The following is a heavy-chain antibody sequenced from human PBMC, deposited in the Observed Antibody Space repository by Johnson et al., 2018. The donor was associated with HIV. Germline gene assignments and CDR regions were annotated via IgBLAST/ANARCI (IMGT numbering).Heavy chain of an antibody. CDR2: ISSNGAST. J-gene: IGHJ3*02. D-gene: IGHD6-19*01. V-gene: IGHV3-64*01. CDR3: AKGSGWYSAFDI. Sequence: MQLVESGGGLVQPGGSLRLSCAASGFTFSRYTMHWVRQAPGKGLEYVSTISSNGASTYYANSVKGRFTISRDNSKNTLFLQMNSLRAEDTAVYYCAKGSGWYSAFDIWGQGTMVTVSS. CDR1: GFTFSRYT.